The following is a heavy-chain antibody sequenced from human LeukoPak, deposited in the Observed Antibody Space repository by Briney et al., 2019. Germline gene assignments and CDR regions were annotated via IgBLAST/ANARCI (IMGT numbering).Heavy chain of an antibody. CDR2: IKQDGSEK. D-gene: IGHD3-22*01. V-gene: IGHV3-7*01. Sequence: GGSLRLSYAASGFTFSSYWMSWVRQAPGKGLEWVANIKQDGSEKYYVDSVKGRFTISRGNAKNSLYLQMNSLRAEDTAVYYCAISYDSSGYSEFDYWGQGTLVTVSS. CDR3: AISYDSSGYSEFDY. J-gene: IGHJ4*02. CDR1: GFTFSSYW.